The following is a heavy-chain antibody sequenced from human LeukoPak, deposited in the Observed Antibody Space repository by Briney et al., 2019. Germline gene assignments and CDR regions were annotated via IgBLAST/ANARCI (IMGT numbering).Heavy chain of an antibody. CDR2: INPNSGGT. J-gene: IGHJ4*02. CDR3: ARRDVMVVLPVVPEYYFDY. CDR1: GYTSTGYY. D-gene: IGHD2-2*01. V-gene: IGHV1-2*02. Sequence: ASVKVSCKPSGYTSTGYYMHWVRQAPGQGLEWMGWINPNSGGTNYAQKFHGRVTMTRDTSINTAYMELNGLRSDDTAVYYCARRDVMVVLPVVPEYYFDYWGQGTLVTVSS.